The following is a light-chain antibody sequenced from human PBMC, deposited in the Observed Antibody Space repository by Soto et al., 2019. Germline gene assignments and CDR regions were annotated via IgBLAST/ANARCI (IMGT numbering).Light chain of an antibody. J-gene: IGLJ2*01. CDR2: EVR. V-gene: IGLV2-14*01. Sequence: QSALTQPASVSGSPGQSITISCTGTSSDVGGYNYVSWYQQHPGKAPKLMIFEVRNRPSGVSSRFSGSKSGNTASLTISGLQAEDEAVYYCSSYTSSSTLVFGGGTKLTVL. CDR3: SSYTSSSTLV. CDR1: SSDVGGYNY.